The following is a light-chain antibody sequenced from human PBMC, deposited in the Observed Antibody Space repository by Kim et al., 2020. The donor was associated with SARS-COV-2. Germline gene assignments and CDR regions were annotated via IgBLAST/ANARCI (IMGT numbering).Light chain of an antibody. V-gene: IGLV2-23*02. CDR3: CSYAGSSTYYV. J-gene: IGLJ1*01. Sequence: SIPSSCTGTSSEDGNYTLVTWDQQHPGKAPKLMIYEVSKRPSGVSNRFSGSKSGNTASLTISGLQAEDEADYYCCSYAGSSTYYVFGTGTKVTVL. CDR2: EVS. CDR1: SSEDGNYTL.